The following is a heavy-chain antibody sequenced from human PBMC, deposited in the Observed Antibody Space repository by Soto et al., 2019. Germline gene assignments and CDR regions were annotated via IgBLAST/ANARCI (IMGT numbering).Heavy chain of an antibody. CDR3: TRDAYYDFWSGYSAYYYYYMDV. V-gene: IGHV3-74*01. D-gene: IGHD3-3*01. J-gene: IGHJ6*03. CDR1: GFTFSSYR. Sequence: GGSLRLSCAASGFTFSSYRMHWVRQAPGKGLVWVSRINGDGSSTTHADSVRGRFTISRDNTKNTLYLQMNSLRAEDTAVYYCTRDAYYDFWSGYSAYYYYYMDVWGKGTTVTV. CDR2: INGDGSST.